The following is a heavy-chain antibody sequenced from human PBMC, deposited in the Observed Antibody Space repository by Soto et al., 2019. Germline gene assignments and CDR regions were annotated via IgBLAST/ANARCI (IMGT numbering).Heavy chain of an antibody. D-gene: IGHD3-3*01. J-gene: IGHJ6*02. CDR3: ARDGGYVLRFLEWLFPAYGMDV. V-gene: IGHV3-66*01. Sequence: GGSLRLSCAASGFTVSSNYMSWVRQAPGKGLEWVSVIYSGGSTYYADSVKGRFTISRDNSKNTLYLQMNSLRAEDTAVYYCARDGGYVLRFLEWLFPAYGMDVWGQGTTVTVSS. CDR2: IYSGGST. CDR1: GFTVSSNY.